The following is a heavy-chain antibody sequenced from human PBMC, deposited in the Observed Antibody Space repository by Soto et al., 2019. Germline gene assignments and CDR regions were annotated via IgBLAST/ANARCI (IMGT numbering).Heavy chain of an antibody. D-gene: IGHD6-19*01. CDR3: ATIAGAG. V-gene: IGHV3-23*01. CDR1: GFTFSSYT. J-gene: IGHJ4*02. Sequence: EVQLLESGGTFVQPGGSLRLSCAASGFTFSSYTMTWVRQAPGKGLEWVSGISGSGVSTDYADSGKGRFTISRDNSKNTLYMQMNRLRAEDTAEYYCATIAGAGWGQGTLVTVSS. CDR2: ISGSGVST.